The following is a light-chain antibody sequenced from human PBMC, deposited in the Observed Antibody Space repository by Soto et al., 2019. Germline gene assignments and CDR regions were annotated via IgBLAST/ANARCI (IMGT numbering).Light chain of an antibody. CDR2: SNS. Sequence: QAVVTQPPSVSGAPGQGVSSSCTGSSSNIGAGYDVHWYQLLPGTAPKLLIYSNSNRPSGVPDRFSGSKSGTSASLAITGLQAEDEADYYCQSYDSSLSGSVVFGGGTKLTVL. CDR3: QSYDSSLSGSVV. CDR1: SSNIGAGYD. J-gene: IGLJ2*01. V-gene: IGLV1-40*01.